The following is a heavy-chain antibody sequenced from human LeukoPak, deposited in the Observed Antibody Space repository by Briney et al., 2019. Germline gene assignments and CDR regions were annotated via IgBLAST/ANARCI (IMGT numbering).Heavy chain of an antibody. Sequence: GASVKVSCKASGYTFTGYYMHWVRQAPGQGLEWMGWINPNSGGTNYAQKFQGRVTMTRDTSISTAYMELSRLRSDDTAVYYCARDPGSSSPYYFDYWGQGTLVTVSS. J-gene: IGHJ4*02. CDR3: ARDPGSSSPYYFDY. CDR2: INPNSGGT. D-gene: IGHD6-6*01. V-gene: IGHV1-2*02. CDR1: GYTFTGYY.